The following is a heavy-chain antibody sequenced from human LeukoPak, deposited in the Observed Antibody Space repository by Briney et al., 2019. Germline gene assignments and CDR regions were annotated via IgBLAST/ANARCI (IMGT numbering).Heavy chain of an antibody. CDR3: ARRLWFGELSSRAFDI. V-gene: IGHV4-34*01. Sequence: SETLSLTCAVYGGSFSGYYWRWIRQPPGKGLEWIGEINHSGSTNYNPSLKSRVTISVDTSKNQFSLKLSSVTAADTAVYYCARRLWFGELSSRAFDIWGQGTMVTVSS. CDR1: GGSFSGYY. CDR2: INHSGST. J-gene: IGHJ3*02. D-gene: IGHD3-10*01.